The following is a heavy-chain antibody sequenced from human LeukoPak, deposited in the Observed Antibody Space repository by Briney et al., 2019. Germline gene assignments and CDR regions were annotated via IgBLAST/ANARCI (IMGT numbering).Heavy chain of an antibody. CDR3: ARDCIGCHGFDF. Sequence: GASVKVSCKTSGYNLFNYGVTWVRQAPGQGLEWMGWVSAYADNTNYVQKFQGRVSMTTDTSTNTAYMELRNLRPDDTAVYYCARDCIGCHGFDFWGQGTLVTVSP. V-gene: IGHV1-18*01. J-gene: IGHJ4*02. CDR2: VSAYADNT. D-gene: IGHD2-15*01. CDR1: GYNLFNYG.